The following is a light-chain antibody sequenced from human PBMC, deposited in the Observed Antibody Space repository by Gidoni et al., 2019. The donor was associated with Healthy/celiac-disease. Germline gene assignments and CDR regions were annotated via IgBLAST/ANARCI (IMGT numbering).Light chain of an antibody. J-gene: IGKJ3*01. Sequence: LQMTQSPSSLSASVGDRVTITCRASQSISSYLNWYQQKPGKAPKLLIYAASSLQSGVPSRFSGSGSGTDITLTISSLQPEDFATYYCQQSYSTPFTFXPXTKVDIK. CDR2: AAS. CDR3: QQSYSTPFT. CDR1: QSISSY. V-gene: IGKV1-39*01.